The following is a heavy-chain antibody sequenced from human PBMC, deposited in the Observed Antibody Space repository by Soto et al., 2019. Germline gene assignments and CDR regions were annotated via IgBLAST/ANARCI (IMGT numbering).Heavy chain of an antibody. Sequence: SETLSLTCTVSVGSISSSSYYWGWIRQPPGKGLEWIGSIYYSGSTYYNPSLKSRVTISVDTSKNQFSLKLSSVTAADTAVYYCARRDTYYDILTGSHNWFDHWGQGTLVTVSS. J-gene: IGHJ5*02. CDR1: VGSISSSSYY. CDR3: ARRDTYYDILTGSHNWFDH. D-gene: IGHD3-9*01. V-gene: IGHV4-39*01. CDR2: IYYSGST.